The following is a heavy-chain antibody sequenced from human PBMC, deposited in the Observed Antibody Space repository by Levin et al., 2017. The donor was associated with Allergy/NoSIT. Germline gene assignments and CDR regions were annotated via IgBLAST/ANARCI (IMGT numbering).Heavy chain of an antibody. J-gene: IGHJ5*02. CDR3: ARSSTGWGIVVVVAATPGWFDP. V-gene: IGHV1-69*13. D-gene: IGHD2-15*01. Sequence: ASVKVSCKASGGTFSSYAISWVRQAPGQGLEWMGGIIPIFGTANYAQKFQGRVTITADESTSTAYMELSSLRSEDTAVYYCARSSTGWGIVVVVAATPGWFDPWGQGTLVTVSS. CDR2: IIPIFGTA. CDR1: GGTFSSYA.